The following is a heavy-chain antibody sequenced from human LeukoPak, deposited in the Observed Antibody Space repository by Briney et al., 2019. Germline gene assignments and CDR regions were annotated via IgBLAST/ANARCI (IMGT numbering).Heavy chain of an antibody. CDR2: INPNSGGT. V-gene: IGHV1-2*02. D-gene: IGHD3-22*01. J-gene: IGHJ6*04. CDR1: GYTLTELS. CDR3: ARDGSNYYDSSGFSGLMDV. Sequence: ASVKVSCKVSGYTLTELSMHWVRQAPGKGLEWMGWINPNSGGTNYAQKFQGRVTMTRDTSISTAYMELSRLRSDDTAVYYCARDGSNYYDSSGFSGLMDVWGKGTTVTVSS.